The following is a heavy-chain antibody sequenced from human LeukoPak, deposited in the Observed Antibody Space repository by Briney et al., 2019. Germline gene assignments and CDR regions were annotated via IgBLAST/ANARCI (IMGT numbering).Heavy chain of an antibody. J-gene: IGHJ5*02. CDR2: IHYSGST. V-gene: IGHV4-39*07. CDR1: GDSISSSSYF. D-gene: IGHD3-9*01. CDR3: AREGYYDILTGYYHNWFDP. Sequence: SETLSLTCTVSGDSISSSSYFWGWIRQPPGKGLEWIGSIHYSGSTYYIPSLKRRVTISVDTSKNQFSLKLASVTAADTAVYYCAREGYYDILTGYYHNWFDPWGQGTLVTVSS.